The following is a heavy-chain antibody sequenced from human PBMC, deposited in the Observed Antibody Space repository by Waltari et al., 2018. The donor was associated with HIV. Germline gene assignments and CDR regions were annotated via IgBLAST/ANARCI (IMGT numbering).Heavy chain of an antibody. J-gene: IGHJ4*02. CDR2: IKSNTDGGTT. D-gene: IGHD3-16*01. V-gene: IGHV3-15*01. Sequence: EVLLVESGGGLGRLGGSLRLSCSSSGFTFSDSWMSWVRQAPGKGLDWVGRIKSNTDGGTTDYAAPVKGRFTISRDDSKTTLYLEMNSLKTEDTAVYYCTTVGGGTRDYWGQGTLITVSS. CDR1: GFTFSDSW. CDR3: TTVGGGTRDY.